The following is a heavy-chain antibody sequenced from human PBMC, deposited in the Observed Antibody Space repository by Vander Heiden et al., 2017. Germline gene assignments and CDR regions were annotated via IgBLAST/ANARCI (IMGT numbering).Heavy chain of an antibody. CDR1: GFSFSNDD. J-gene: IGHJ5*02. CDR2: VDTAGDT. Sequence: EVQLVESGGGLVQPGGSLRLSCAASGFSFSNDDMNWVRQVTGKGLEWVSAVDTAGDTFYPASVKGRFTISREDATNSLYLQMNSLRAGDTAVYYCARVRWGSYESWGQGTLVTVSS. CDR3: ARVRWGSYES. D-gene: IGHD7-27*01. V-gene: IGHV3-13*01.